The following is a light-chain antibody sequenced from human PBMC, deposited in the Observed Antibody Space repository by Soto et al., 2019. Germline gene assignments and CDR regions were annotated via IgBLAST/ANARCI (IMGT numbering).Light chain of an antibody. CDR2: RAS. V-gene: IGKV3-15*01. CDR1: QSVSSN. J-gene: IGKJ1*01. CDR3: QCCHNWPPWT. Sequence: EIVMTQSPATLSVSPGERATLSCRASQSVSSNLAWYQQKPGQAPRLLIYRASTRATGIPARFSGSGSGTDFPLTMTCLQSEDFAVYYCQCCHNWPPWTFGQGTKVEIK.